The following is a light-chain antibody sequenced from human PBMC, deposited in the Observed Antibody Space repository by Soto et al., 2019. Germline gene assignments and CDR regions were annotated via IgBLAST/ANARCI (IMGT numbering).Light chain of an antibody. J-gene: IGKJ4*01. Sequence: DIQLTQSPSFLSASVGDRVTITCRASQDISDYLAWYQQRPGKAPKLLIYAASTLQSGVPSRFSGSGYGTEFTLTISSLQPEDFATYSCQQLNSYPLTFGGGTKVDIK. V-gene: IGKV1-9*01. CDR3: QQLNSYPLT. CDR2: AAS. CDR1: QDISDY.